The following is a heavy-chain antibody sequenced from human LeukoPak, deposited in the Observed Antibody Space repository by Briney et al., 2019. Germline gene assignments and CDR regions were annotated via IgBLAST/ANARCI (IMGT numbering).Heavy chain of an antibody. V-gene: IGHV4-61*02. CDR3: VRVDGSCSGGSCPSGNWFDP. CDR2: FHTRGST. J-gene: IGHJ5*02. D-gene: IGHD2-15*01. Sequence: SETLSLTCTVSRGSISSGNYYWSWIRQPAGKGLEWIGRFHTRGSTNYNPSLKSRLIISVDTSKNQFSLKLNSVTAANTAVYYCVRVDGSCSGGSCPSGNWFDPWGQGTLVTVSS. CDR1: RGSISSGNYY.